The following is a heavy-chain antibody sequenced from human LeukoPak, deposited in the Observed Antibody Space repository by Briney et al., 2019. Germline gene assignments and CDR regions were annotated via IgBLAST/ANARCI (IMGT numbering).Heavy chain of an antibody. D-gene: IGHD4-23*01. Sequence: PGGSLRLSCVVSGFTFSNYAMSWVRQAPGKGLEWVSSVSGSGDGTYYADSVTGRFTISRDNSRNTLFLQMNSLRAEDTAVYYCARAPLAGRNFMNSFDYWGQGTLVTVSS. V-gene: IGHV3-23*01. CDR1: GFTFSNYA. CDR3: ARAPLAGRNFMNSFDY. J-gene: IGHJ4*02. CDR2: VSGSGDGT.